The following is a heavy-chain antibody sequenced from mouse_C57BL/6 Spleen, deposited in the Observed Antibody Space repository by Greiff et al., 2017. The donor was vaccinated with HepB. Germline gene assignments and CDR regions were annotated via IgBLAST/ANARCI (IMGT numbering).Heavy chain of an antibody. CDR3: AREDYDYGWFAY. Sequence: LVESGPELVKPGASVKISCKASGYAFSSSWMNWVKQRPGKGLEWIGRIYPGDGDTNYNGKFKGKATLTADKSSSTAYMQLSSLTSEDSAVYFCAREDYDYGWFAYWGQGTLVTVSA. CDR1: GYAFSSSW. D-gene: IGHD2-4*01. CDR2: IYPGDGDT. V-gene: IGHV1-82*01. J-gene: IGHJ3*01.